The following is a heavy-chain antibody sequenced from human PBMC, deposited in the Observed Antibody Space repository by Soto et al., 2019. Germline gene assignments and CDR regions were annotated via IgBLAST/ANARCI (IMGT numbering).Heavy chain of an antibody. Sequence: ASETLSLTCAVYGASVIRSTWWSWVRRPPGKGLEWIGEIYHSATTNYSPSLKSRVTISIDKSKNQFSLKLSSVTAADTAVYYCTSKFGQLLADAFDIWGQGTMVTVSS. CDR1: GASVIRSTW. V-gene: IGHV4-4*02. J-gene: IGHJ3*02. CDR3: TSKFGQLLADAFDI. D-gene: IGHD3-10*01. CDR2: IYHSATT.